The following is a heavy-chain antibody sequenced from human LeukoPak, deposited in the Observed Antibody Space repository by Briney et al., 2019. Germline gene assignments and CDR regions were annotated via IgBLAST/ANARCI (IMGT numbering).Heavy chain of an antibody. CDR1: GFTFSSYA. Sequence: GGSLRLSCAASGFTFSSYAMSWVRQAPGKGLEWVSGIGSTGRTTTYADSVKGRFTISRDNSKNTLFLQMNSLRVEDTAVYYCAKGIPAATDYWGQGTLVTVSS. J-gene: IGHJ4*02. V-gene: IGHV3-23*01. CDR2: IGSTGRTT. CDR3: AKGIPAATDY. D-gene: IGHD2-2*01.